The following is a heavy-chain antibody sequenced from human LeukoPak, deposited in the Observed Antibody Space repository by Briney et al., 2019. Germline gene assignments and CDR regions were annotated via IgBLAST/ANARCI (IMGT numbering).Heavy chain of an antibody. CDR1: GFTFSSYS. CDR3: ARDSGTAVGPFDY. J-gene: IGHJ4*02. D-gene: IGHD1/OR15-1a*01. V-gene: IGHV3-48*01. CDR2: ISSSSSTI. Sequence: GGSLRLSCAASGFTFSSYSMNWVRQAPGKGLEWVSYISSSSSTIYYTDSVKGRFTISRDNAKNSLYLQMNSLRAEDTAVYYCARDSGTAVGPFDYWGQGTLVTVSS.